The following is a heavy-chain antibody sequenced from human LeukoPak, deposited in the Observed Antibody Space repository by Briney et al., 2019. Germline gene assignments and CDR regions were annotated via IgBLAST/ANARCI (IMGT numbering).Heavy chain of an antibody. D-gene: IGHD2-15*01. CDR2: INPNSGGT. Sequence: GASVKVSCKASGYTFTGYYMHWVRQAPGQGLEWMGWINPNSGGTSYAQKFQGRVTMTRDTSTSTVYMELSSLRSEDTAVYYCARGVVAATPAPYYYGMDVWGQGTTVTVSS. CDR1: GYTFTGYY. CDR3: ARGVVAATPAPYYYGMDV. J-gene: IGHJ6*02. V-gene: IGHV1-2*02.